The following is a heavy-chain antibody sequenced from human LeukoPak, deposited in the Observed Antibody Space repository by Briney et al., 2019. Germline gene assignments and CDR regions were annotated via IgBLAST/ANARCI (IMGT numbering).Heavy chain of an antibody. J-gene: IGHJ5*02. Sequence: SETLSLTCTVSGGSISSSSYYWGWIRQPPGKGLEWIGSIYYSGSTYYNPSLKSRVTISVDTSKNQFSLKLSSVTAADTAVYYCARIPHYDIMTGYVWFDPWGQGTLVTVSS. CDR1: GGSISSSSYY. D-gene: IGHD3-9*01. V-gene: IGHV4-39*01. CDR2: IYYSGST. CDR3: ARIPHYDIMTGYVWFDP.